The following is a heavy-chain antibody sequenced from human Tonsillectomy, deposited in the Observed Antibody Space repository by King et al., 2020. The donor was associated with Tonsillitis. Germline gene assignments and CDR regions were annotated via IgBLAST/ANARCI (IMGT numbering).Heavy chain of an antibody. CDR2: ISSSNSDI. J-gene: IGHJ6*02. CDR3: ARDEYCSGGSCTYYVMDV. D-gene: IGHD2-15*01. V-gene: IGHV3-48*01. Sequence: VQLVESGGGLVQPGGSLRLSCAASGFTFSRYTMNWVRQAPGKGLEWVSYISSSNSDIYYADSVKGRFTISRDNAKNSLYLQMTSLRAEDTAVYYCARDEYCSGGSCTYYVMDVWGQGTTVTVSS. CDR1: GFTFSRYT.